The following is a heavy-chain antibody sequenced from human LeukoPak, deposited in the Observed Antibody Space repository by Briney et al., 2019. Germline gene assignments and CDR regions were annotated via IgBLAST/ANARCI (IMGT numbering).Heavy chain of an antibody. CDR2: ISGSGGST. D-gene: IGHD3-9*01. CDR3: SKWGDYDVLTGYYDSDF. J-gene: IGHJ4*02. V-gene: IGHV3-23*01. CDR1: GFIFSSYA. Sequence: QPGGSLRLSCEASGFIFSSYAMNWVRQAPGKGLEWVSAISGSGGSTYYADSVKGRFTISRDNSKNTLFLQMNSLRVEDTALYYCSKWGDYDVLTGYYDSDFWGQGTLVTVSS.